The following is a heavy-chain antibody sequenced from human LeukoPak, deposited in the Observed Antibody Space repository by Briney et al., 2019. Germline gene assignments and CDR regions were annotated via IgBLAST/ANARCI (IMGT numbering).Heavy chain of an antibody. Sequence: SETLSLTCTVSGGSISSYYWSWIRQPPGKGLEWIGYIYYSGSTNYNPSLKGRVTISVDTSKNQFSLKLSSVTAADTAVYYCARGSSGWYTFDYWGQGTLVTVSS. CDR3: ARGSSGWYTFDY. D-gene: IGHD6-19*01. CDR1: GGSISSYY. V-gene: IGHV4-59*01. J-gene: IGHJ4*02. CDR2: IYYSGST.